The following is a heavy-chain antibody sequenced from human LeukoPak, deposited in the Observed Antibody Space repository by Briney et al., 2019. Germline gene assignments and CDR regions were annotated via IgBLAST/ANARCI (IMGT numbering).Heavy chain of an antibody. Sequence: GASVKVSCKASGYTFTRHYIHWVRQAPGQGLEWMGIINPSGGTTTYAQKFQGRVTLTRDMSISTAYMELSRLRSDDTAVYYCARDPSNSGYDYLYYFDYWGQGTLVTVSS. CDR2: INPSGGTT. CDR1: GYTFTRHY. V-gene: IGHV1-46*01. CDR3: ARDPSNSGYDYLYYFDY. J-gene: IGHJ4*02. D-gene: IGHD5-12*01.